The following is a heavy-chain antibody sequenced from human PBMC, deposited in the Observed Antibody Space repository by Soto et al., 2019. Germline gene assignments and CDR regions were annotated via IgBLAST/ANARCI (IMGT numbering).Heavy chain of an antibody. CDR2: ISAYNGNT. CDR3: AGGGGSGYSYGAYYYGILTGYSQADDAFDI. CDR1: GYTFTSYG. V-gene: IGHV1-18*01. J-gene: IGHJ3*02. D-gene: IGHD3-9*01. Sequence: GASVKVSCKASGYTFTSYGISWVRQAPGQGLEWMGWISAYNGNTNYAQKLQGRVTMTTDTSTSTAYMELRSLRSDDTAVYYCAGGGGSGYSYGAYYYGILTGYSQADDAFDIWGQGTMVTVSS.